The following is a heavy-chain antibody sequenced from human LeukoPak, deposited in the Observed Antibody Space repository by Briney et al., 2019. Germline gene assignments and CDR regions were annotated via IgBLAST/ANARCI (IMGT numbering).Heavy chain of an antibody. D-gene: IGHD3-3*01. CDR1: GGSFSSYY. V-gene: IGHV4-34*01. CDR3: ARGYYDFWSGYYKDY. J-gene: IGHJ4*02. Sequence: SETLSLTCAVYGGSFSSYYWSWIRQPPGKGLEWIGEINHSGSTNYNPSLKSRVTISVDTSKNQFSLKLSSVTAADTAVYYCARGYYDFWSGYYKDYWGQGTLVTVSS. CDR2: INHSGST.